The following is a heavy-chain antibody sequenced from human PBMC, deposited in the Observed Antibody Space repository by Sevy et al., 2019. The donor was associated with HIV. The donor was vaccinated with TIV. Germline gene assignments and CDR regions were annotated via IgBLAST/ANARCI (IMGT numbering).Heavy chain of an antibody. D-gene: IGHD3-22*01. J-gene: IGHJ5*02. V-gene: IGHV4-59*13. CDR1: GGSISSYY. CDR3: ARVAGDYDSLNWFDP. CDR2: IYYSGST. Sequence: SETLSLTCTVSGGSISSYYWSWIRQPPGKGLEWIGYIYYSGSTNYNPTLNSRVTRSVDTSKNQFSLKLSSVTAADTAVYYCARVAGDYDSLNWFDPWGQRTLVTVSS.